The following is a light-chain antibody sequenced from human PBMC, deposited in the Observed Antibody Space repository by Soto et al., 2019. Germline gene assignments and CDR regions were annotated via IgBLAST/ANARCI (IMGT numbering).Light chain of an antibody. CDR1: QSLVHDNGDTY. CDR2: KIS. CDR3: MQATHFPRT. V-gene: IGKV2-24*01. Sequence: VLTQTPLSSPVTLGQPASISCRSSQSLVHDNGDTYLNWLQQRPGQPPRLLIYKISDGLSGVPDRFSGSGAGTDFTRRISRVEPEDVAIYYCMQATHFPRTFGQGNKVEIK. J-gene: IGKJ1*01.